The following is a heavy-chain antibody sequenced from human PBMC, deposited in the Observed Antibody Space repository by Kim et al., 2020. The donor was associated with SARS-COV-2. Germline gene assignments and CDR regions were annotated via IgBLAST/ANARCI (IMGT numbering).Heavy chain of an antibody. Sequence: SETLSLTCAVSGGSISSSNWWSWVRQPPGKGLEWIGEIYHSGSTNYNPSLKSRVTISVDKSKNQFSLKLSSVTAADTAVYYCARDPRYYYDSSGREVSYFDYWGQGTLVTVSS. CDR3: ARDPRYYYDSSGREVSYFDY. J-gene: IGHJ4*02. CDR1: GGSISSSNW. CDR2: IYHSGST. D-gene: IGHD3-22*01. V-gene: IGHV4-4*02.